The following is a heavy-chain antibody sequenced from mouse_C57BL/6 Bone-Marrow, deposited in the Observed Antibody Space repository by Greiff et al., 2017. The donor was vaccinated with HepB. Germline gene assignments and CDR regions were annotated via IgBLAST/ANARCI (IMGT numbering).Heavy chain of an antibody. CDR2: IWRGGST. Sequence: VQLQQSGPGLVQPSQSLSITCTVSGFSLTSYGVHWVRQSPGKGLEWLGVIWRGGSTDYNAAFMSRLSITKDNSKSQVFFKMNSLQADDTAIYYCAKNYDYRGYDAMDYWGQGTSVTVSS. CDR3: AKNYDYRGYDAMDY. D-gene: IGHD2-4*01. CDR1: GFSLTSYG. V-gene: IGHV2-5*01. J-gene: IGHJ4*01.